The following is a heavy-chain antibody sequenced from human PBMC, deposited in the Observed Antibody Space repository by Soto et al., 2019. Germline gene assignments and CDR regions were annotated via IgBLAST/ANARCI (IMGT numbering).Heavy chain of an antibody. Sequence: PGESLKISCQVSGYSFTSYWISWVRQMPGKGLEWMGRIDPSDSYTNYSPSFQGHVTISADKSISTAYLQWSSLKASDAAMYYCARHSGSCYRSQYYFDYWGQGALVTDS. CDR2: IDPSDSYT. J-gene: IGHJ4*02. CDR1: GYSFTSYW. D-gene: IGHD1-26*01. V-gene: IGHV5-10-1*01. CDR3: ARHSGSCYRSQYYFDY.